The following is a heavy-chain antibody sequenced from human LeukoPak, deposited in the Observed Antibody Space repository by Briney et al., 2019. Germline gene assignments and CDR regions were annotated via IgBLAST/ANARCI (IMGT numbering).Heavy chain of an antibody. CDR1: GFTFSSYW. CDR3: ARRLSGSYYAYFDC. Sequence: GGSLRLSCAVSGFTFSSYWMSWVRQAPGKGLEWVANIKDDGSEKYYVDSMKGRFTISRDNAKNSLYLQMNSLRAEDTAVYYCARRLSGSYYAYFDCWGQGTLVTVPS. CDR2: IKDDGSEK. J-gene: IGHJ4*02. V-gene: IGHV3-7*01. D-gene: IGHD1-26*01.